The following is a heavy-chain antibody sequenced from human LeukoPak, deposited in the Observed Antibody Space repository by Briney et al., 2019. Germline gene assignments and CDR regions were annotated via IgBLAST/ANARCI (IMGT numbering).Heavy chain of an antibody. D-gene: IGHD3-22*01. Sequence: SETLSLTCTVSGGSISSYYWSWIRQPAGKGLEWIGRIYTSGSTNYNPSLKSRVTMSVDTSKNRFSLKLSSVTAADTAVYYCARDRSYYDSSGYYTDAFDIWGQGTMVTVSS. CDR3: ARDRSYYDSSGYYTDAFDI. CDR1: GGSISSYY. V-gene: IGHV4-4*07. J-gene: IGHJ3*02. CDR2: IYTSGST.